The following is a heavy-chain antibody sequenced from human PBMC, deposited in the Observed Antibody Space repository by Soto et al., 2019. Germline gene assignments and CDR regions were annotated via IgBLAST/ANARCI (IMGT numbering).Heavy chain of an antibody. D-gene: IGHD6-13*01. J-gene: IGHJ6*01. CDR2: ISDSGST. CDR1: CGSIYYYL. Sequence: PSEAVSLTCPVSCGSIYYYLWSCIRQPPWKGLELIGDISDSGSTNYNLSLRSRVTILVDTSKNQFSMKLNYVTAADTAVYYCARDSKSWFPYYGIDVWGQGTTLNVSS. V-gene: IGHV4-59*01. CDR3: ARDSKSWFPYYGIDV.